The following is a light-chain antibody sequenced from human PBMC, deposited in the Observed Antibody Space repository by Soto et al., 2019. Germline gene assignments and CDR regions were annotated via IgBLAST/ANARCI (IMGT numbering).Light chain of an antibody. V-gene: IGLV8-61*01. CDR3: VLYMGSGNWV. CDR1: SGSVSTNYY. CDR2: NTN. Sequence: QTVVTQEPSFSVSPGRTVTLTCGLSSGSVSTNYYPSWYQQTPGQPPRTLIYNTNTRSSGVPDRFSGSILGNKSALTITGAQAEDESDYYCVLYMGSGNWVFGGGTKLTVL. J-gene: IGLJ3*02.